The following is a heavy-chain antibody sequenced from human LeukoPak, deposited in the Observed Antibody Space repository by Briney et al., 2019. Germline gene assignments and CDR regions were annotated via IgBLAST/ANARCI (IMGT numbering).Heavy chain of an antibody. J-gene: IGHJ5*02. CDR1: GFTFSSYD. D-gene: IGHD3-10*01. CDR3: AKDPAVSWFGELSRLNWFDP. CDR2: NSGSGGST. V-gene: IGHV3-23*01. Sequence: GGSLRLSCAASGFTFSSYDMSGVREAPGKGLEGGSDNSGSGGSTYYADSVKGRFTISRDNYKNTLYLQMNNLRAEDTAVYYCAKDPAVSWFGELSRLNWFDPWGQGTLVTVSS.